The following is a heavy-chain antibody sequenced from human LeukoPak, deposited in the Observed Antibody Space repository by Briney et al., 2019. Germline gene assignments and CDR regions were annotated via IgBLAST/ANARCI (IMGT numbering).Heavy chain of an antibody. CDR2: IYYSGST. Sequence: PSQTLSLTCTVSGGSISSGGYYWSWIRQHPGKGLEWIGYIYYSGSTYYNPSLKGRVTISVDTSKNQFSLKLSSVTAADTAVYYCARGWYSSSWFFDYWGQGTLVTVSS. V-gene: IGHV4-31*03. D-gene: IGHD6-13*01. CDR3: ARGWYSSSWFFDY. J-gene: IGHJ4*02. CDR1: GGSISSGGYY.